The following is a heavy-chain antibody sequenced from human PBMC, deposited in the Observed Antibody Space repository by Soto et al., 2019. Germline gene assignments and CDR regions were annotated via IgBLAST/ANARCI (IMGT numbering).Heavy chain of an antibody. J-gene: IGHJ4*02. CDR3: TKRLGSTATTYGDS. Sequence: GSLRLSCTASGFTFSSYDMSWGRQAPGKGLEWVSVISDNGVTTYYADSVKGRFTISRDNSKNTLYLQMNSLRVEDTAVYYCTKRLGSTATTYGDSWGQGTLVTVSS. D-gene: IGHD1-1*01. V-gene: IGHV3-23*01. CDR1: GFTFSSYD. CDR2: ISDNGVTT.